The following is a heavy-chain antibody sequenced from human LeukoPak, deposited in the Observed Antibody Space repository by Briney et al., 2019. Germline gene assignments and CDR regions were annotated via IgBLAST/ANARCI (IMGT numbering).Heavy chain of an antibody. CDR1: GGSISSYY. CDR3: ARSQVRYSSGWGSFDY. CDR2: IYYSGST. D-gene: IGHD6-19*01. Sequence: SETLSLTCTVSGGSISSYYWSWIRQPPGKGLEWIGSIYYSGSTYYNPSLKSRVTISVDTSKNQFSLKLSSVTAADTAVYYCARSQVRYSSGWGSFDYWGQGTLVTVSS. V-gene: IGHV4-59*12. J-gene: IGHJ4*02.